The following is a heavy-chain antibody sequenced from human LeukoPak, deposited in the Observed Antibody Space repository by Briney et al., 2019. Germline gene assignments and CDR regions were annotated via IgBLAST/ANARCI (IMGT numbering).Heavy chain of an antibody. CDR2: IYYSGST. CDR3: ARRQVGGYLFDY. V-gene: IGHV4-59*01. CDR1: GGSISSYY. D-gene: IGHD3-10*01. Sequence: SETLSLTCTVSGGSISSYYWSWIRQPPGKGLEWIGYIYYSGSTNYNPSLKSRVTISVDTSKNQFSLKLSSVTAADTAVYRCARRQVGGYLFDYWGQGTLVTVSS. J-gene: IGHJ4*02.